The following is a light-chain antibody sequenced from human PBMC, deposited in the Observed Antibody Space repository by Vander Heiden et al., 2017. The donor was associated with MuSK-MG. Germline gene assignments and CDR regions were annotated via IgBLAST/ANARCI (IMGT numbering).Light chain of an antibody. J-gene: IGKJ1*01. CDR2: GAS. CDR3: QKYKDWPRWT. V-gene: IGKV3-15*01. CDR1: QSLNSN. Sequence: EIVMTQSPATLSVSPGERATLSCRASQSLNSNLAWYQQKPGQAPRLQINGASTRATGSPARFSGSGSGTEFTLKISSLKSEDLAVDYCQKYKDWPRWTFGQGTKVEIK.